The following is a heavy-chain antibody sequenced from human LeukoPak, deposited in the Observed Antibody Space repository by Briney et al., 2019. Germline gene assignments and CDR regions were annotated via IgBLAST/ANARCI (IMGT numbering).Heavy chain of an antibody. CDR1: GGSISSDY. Sequence: PSETLSHTCTVPGGSISSDYWSWMRQPPGKGREWMGHIYYSGSTNYNTSLTSRVNTPVHTSKNQFSLKLTSVTAADTAVYYWARANGSGTFYQADYWGQGTLVTVSS. CDR3: ARANGSGTFYQADY. J-gene: IGHJ4*02. CDR2: IYYSGST. V-gene: IGHV4-59*01. D-gene: IGHD3-10*01.